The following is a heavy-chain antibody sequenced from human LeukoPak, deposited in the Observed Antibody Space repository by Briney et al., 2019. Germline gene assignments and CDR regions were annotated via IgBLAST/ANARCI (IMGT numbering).Heavy chain of an antibody. J-gene: IGHJ6*03. CDR2: ISAYNGNT. CDR3: ARDSTMVRGVRVYYYYYMDV. CDR1: GYTFTSYG. D-gene: IGHD3-10*01. Sequence: GASVKVSCKASGYTFTSYGISWVRQAPGQGLEWMGWISAYNGNTNYAQKLQGRVTMTTDTSTSTAYMELRSLRSDDTAVYYCARDSTMVRGVRVYYYYYMDVWGKGTTVTVSS. V-gene: IGHV1-18*01.